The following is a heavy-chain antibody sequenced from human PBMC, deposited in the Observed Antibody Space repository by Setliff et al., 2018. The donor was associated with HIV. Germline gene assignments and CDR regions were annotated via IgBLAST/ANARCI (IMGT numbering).Heavy chain of an antibody. Sequence: PGESLKISCTASGFTFGDYAMSWVRQAPGKGLEWVSYISMSSHTSVIYSDSVKGRFTISRDNARNSFYLQMNSLRAEDTAVYYCAKCGGVTCYSASWYFDYWGQGTLVTVSS. D-gene: IGHD2-15*01. J-gene: IGHJ4*02. CDR3: AKCGGVTCYSASWYFDY. CDR1: GFTFGDYA. V-gene: IGHV3-48*01. CDR2: ISMSSHTSV.